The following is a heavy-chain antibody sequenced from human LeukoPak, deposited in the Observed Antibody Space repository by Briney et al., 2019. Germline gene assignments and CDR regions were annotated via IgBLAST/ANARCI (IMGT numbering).Heavy chain of an antibody. Sequence: SETLSLTCAVYGGSFSGYYWSWIRQPPGKGLEWIGEINHSGSTNYNPSLKSRVTISVDTSKNQFSLKLGSVTAADTAVYYCASRRPTMVTANFDYWGQGTLVTVSS. CDR1: GGSFSGYY. J-gene: IGHJ4*02. D-gene: IGHD4-17*01. V-gene: IGHV4-34*01. CDR2: INHSGST. CDR3: ASRRPTMVTANFDY.